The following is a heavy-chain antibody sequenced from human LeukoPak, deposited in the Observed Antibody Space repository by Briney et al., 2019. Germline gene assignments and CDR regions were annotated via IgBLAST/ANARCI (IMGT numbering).Heavy chain of an antibody. CDR2: IIPIFGTA. J-gene: IGHJ4*02. CDR3: AKDKRVVVVISLEVDY. V-gene: IGHV1-69*01. Sequence: SVKVSCKASGGTFSSYAISWVRQAPGQGLEWMGGIIPIFGTANYAQKFQGRVTITADESTSTAYMELSSLRSEDTAVYYCAKDKRVVVVISLEVDYWGQGTLVTVSS. CDR1: GGTFSSYA. D-gene: IGHD3-22*01.